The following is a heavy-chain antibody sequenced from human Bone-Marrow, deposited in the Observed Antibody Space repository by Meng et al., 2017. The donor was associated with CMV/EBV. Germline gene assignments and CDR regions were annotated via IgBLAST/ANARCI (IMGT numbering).Heavy chain of an antibody. V-gene: IGHV3-74*01. Sequence: GGSLRLSCVASGLTFSRHWMHWIRQAPGKGLVWVSRINSDGGSISYADSVEGRFTISRENAKNRLYLQMSSLRAEDTAGYYCVREMQGGGYEAWFDPWGQGTLVTVSS. D-gene: IGHD5-12*01. J-gene: IGHJ5*02. CDR2: INSDGGSI. CDR1: GLTFSRHW. CDR3: VREMQGGGYEAWFDP.